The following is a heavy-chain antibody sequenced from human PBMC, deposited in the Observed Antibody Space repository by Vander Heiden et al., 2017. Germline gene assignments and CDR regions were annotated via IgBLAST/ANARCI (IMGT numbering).Heavy chain of an antibody. CDR2: VSAGGSGT. D-gene: IGHD6-19*01. CDR3: AGATGYSRGWGDY. V-gene: IGHV3-23*01. CDR1: GFTFSSYA. J-gene: IGHJ4*02. Sequence: EVQLLESGGGLVQPGGSLRLSCAASGFTFSSYAMSWPRQAPGKGLEWVSVVSAGGSGTNYVDSVKGRFTISRDNSKNTLYLQMNSLRAEDTAAYYCAGATGYSRGWGDYWGQGALVTVSS.